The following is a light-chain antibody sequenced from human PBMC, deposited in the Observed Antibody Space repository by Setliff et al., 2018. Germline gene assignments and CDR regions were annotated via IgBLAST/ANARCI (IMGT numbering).Light chain of an antibody. Sequence: QSALTQPASVSGSPGQSITISCTGTSSDVGVFNYVSWYQQHPGKAPKLMIYDVTSRPSGVSNRFSGSKSGNTASLTISGPQVEDEADYYCSSYKSDSTYVFGTGTKVTV. CDR2: DVT. CDR1: SSDVGVFNY. CDR3: SSYKSDSTYV. V-gene: IGLV2-14*03. J-gene: IGLJ1*01.